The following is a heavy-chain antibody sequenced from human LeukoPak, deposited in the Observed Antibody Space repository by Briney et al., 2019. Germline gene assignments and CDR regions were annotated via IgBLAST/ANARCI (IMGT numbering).Heavy chain of an antibody. CDR3: AIDRSGSYPNWFDP. Sequence: GGSLRLSCAASGFTFGSYGMSWVRQAPGKGLEWVSAITGNGANTFYADSVKGRFTISRDNSKNTMYLQMNSLRAEDTALHYCAIDRSGSYPNWFDPWGQGTLVTVSS. D-gene: IGHD3-10*01. CDR2: ITGNGANT. V-gene: IGHV3-23*01. J-gene: IGHJ5*02. CDR1: GFTFGSYG.